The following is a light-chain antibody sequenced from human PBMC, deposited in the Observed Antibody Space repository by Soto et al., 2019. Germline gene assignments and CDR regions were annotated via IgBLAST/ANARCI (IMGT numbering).Light chain of an antibody. V-gene: IGKV3-11*01. CDR2: DAS. CDR1: QRVSRY. CDR3: QQRSNWPPGLT. J-gene: IGKJ4*01. Sequence: EIVLTQSPATLSLSPGERATLSCRASQRVSRYLAWYQQKPGQAPRLLISDASNRATGIPARFSGSGSGTDFPLTISSLEPEDFAVYYCQQRSNWPPGLTFGGGTKVEIK.